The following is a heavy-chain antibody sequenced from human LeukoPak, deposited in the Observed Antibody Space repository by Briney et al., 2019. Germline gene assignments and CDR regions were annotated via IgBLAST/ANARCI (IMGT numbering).Heavy chain of an antibody. V-gene: IGHV3-7*03. Sequence: HLGGSLRLSCAASGFMFSSNWMSWVRLAPGKGLEWVANIKEDGTETYYVDSVKGRFTISRDNAKNSLYLQMNSLRVEDTAVYYCAKEGRSLQTYWGQGTLVTVSS. CDR3: AKEGRSLQTY. D-gene: IGHD5-24*01. CDR1: GFMFSSNW. J-gene: IGHJ4*02. CDR2: IKEDGTET.